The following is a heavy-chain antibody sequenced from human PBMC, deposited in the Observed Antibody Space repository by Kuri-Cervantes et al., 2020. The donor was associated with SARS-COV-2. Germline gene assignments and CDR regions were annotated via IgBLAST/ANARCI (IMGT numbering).Heavy chain of an antibody. CDR2: MNPDTGNA. J-gene: IGHJ5*02. Sequence: ASVKVSCKASGYTFSSYDINLVRQASGQGLEWMGWMNPDTGNAGYAQNFRGRVTMTTDTSTSTAYMELRSLRSDDTAVYYCARDLRPGYCSSTSCPRSRWFDPWGQGTLVTVSS. D-gene: IGHD2-2*03. V-gene: IGHV1-8*02. CDR1: GYTFSSYD. CDR3: ARDLRPGYCSSTSCPRSRWFDP.